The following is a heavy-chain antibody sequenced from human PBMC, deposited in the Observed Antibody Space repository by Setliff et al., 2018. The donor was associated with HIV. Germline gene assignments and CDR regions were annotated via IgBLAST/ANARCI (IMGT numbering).Heavy chain of an antibody. CDR2: INPSDNRT. J-gene: IGHJ3*01. V-gene: IGHV1-46*02. D-gene: IGHD6-19*01. CDR1: GYTFNNYY. Sequence: ASVKVSCKASGYTFNNYYMHWVRQAPGQGLEWMGIINPSDNRTYYAQKLQGRVTMTTDTSTRTVYMELRSLRHDDTAEYFCARVPYRSAWFSGGHDAFDVWGQGTMVTVSS. CDR3: ARVPYRSAWFSGGHDAFDV.